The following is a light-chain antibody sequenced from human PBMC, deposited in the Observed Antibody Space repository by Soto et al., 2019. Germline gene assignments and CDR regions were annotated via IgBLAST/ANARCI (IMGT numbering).Light chain of an antibody. J-gene: IGKJ1*01. CDR1: QDISDY. CDR3: QQHDDFPRT. V-gene: IGKV1-33*01. Sequence: DIQMTQSPSSLSASVGERVTITCQASQDISDYLSWYQQKPGKAPKLLIHDASDLETGVPSRFSGSGSGTDFTFTIRSLQPVDVATYFCQQHDDFPRTFGQGTTVELK. CDR2: DAS.